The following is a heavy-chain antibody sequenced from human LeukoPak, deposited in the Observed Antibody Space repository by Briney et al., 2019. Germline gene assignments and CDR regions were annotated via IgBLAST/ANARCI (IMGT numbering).Heavy chain of an antibody. J-gene: IGHJ4*02. Sequence: VSVKVSCKASGYTFTSYGISWVRQAPGQGLEWMGWISAYNGNTNYAQKLQGRVTMTTDTSTTTAYMELRSLRSDDTAVYYCASLYGSGSPFDYWGQGTLVTVSS. CDR3: ASLYGSGSPFDY. CDR2: ISAYNGNT. D-gene: IGHD3-10*01. CDR1: GYTFTSYG. V-gene: IGHV1-18*01.